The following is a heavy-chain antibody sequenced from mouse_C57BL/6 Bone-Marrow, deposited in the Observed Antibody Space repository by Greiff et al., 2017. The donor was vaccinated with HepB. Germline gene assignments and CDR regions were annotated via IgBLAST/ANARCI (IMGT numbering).Heavy chain of an antibody. CDR1: GYTFTSYG. J-gene: IGHJ4*01. V-gene: IGHV1-81*01. CDR3: ARFDTTVVAPYYYAMDY. D-gene: IGHD1-1*01. CDR2: IYPRSGNT. Sequence: QVHVKQSGAELARPGASVKLSCKASGYTFTSYGISWVKQRTGQGLEWIGEIYPRSGNTYYNEKFKGKATLTADKSSSTAYMELRSLTSEDSAVYFCARFDTTVVAPYYYAMDYWGQGTSVTVSS.